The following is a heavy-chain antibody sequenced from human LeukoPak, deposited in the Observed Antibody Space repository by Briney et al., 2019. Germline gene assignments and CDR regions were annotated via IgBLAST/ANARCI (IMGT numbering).Heavy chain of an antibody. CDR1: GFTFTTYG. D-gene: IGHD5-24*01. CDR3: ARGGARWLQPIDY. Sequence: GGSLRLSCSASGFTFTTYGMNWVRQAPGKGLEWVSGIGGSGVRTYYADSVKGRFTISRDNSRNTVYLQMKSLRDEDTAVYYCARGGARWLQPIDYWGQGTLVTVSS. CDR2: IGGSGVRT. V-gene: IGHV3-23*01. J-gene: IGHJ4*02.